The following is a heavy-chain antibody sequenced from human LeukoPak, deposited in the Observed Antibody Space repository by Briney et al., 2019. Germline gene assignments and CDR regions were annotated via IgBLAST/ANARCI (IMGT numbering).Heavy chain of an antibody. CDR1: GGSISSSSYY. V-gene: IGHV4-39*07. D-gene: IGHD3-22*01. J-gene: IGHJ2*01. CDR3: ARHGGQTYHFDGRDHYPDSYFAR. CDR2: IYYSGST. Sequence: SETLSLTCTVSGGSISSSSYYWGWIRQPPGKGLEWIGSIYYSGSTYYNPSLKSRVTISVDTSKNQFSLKLSSVTAADTAVYYCARHGGQTYHFDGRDHYPDSYFARWGRGTLVIVSS.